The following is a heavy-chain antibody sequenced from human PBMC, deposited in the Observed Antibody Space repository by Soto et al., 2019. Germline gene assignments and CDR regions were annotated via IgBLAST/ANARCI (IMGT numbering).Heavy chain of an antibody. J-gene: IGHJ5*02. CDR1: GFTFSTYS. CDR3: AKRVLPAPQLDH. CDR2: ISGAGGTT. Sequence: VGSLRLSCKASGFTFSTYSMNWVRQAPGKGLDWVASISGAGGTTYYADSVRGRFTVSRDNSKNTLYLDMHNLSAGDTAVYYCAKRVLPAPQLDHWGQGTLVTVSS. D-gene: IGHD2-2*01. V-gene: IGHV3-23*01.